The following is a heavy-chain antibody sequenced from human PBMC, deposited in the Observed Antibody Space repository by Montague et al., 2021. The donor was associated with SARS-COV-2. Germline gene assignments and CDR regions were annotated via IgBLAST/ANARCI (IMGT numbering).Heavy chain of an antibody. V-gene: IGHV4-38-2*02. CDR1: GYSISSGYY. Sequence: SETLSLTCTVSGYSISSGYYWGWIRQPPGKGLEWIGSIYHSGSTYYNPSLKSRVTISVDTSKNQFSLKLSSVTAADTAVYYCARDVRYYDFWSGLAQTSPDYWGQGTLVTVSS. CDR3: ARDVRYYDFWSGLAQTSPDY. D-gene: IGHD3-3*01. CDR2: IYHSGST. J-gene: IGHJ4*02.